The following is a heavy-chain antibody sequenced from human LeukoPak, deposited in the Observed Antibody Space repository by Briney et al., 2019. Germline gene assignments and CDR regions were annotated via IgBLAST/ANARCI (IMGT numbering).Heavy chain of an antibody. V-gene: IGHV3-7*01. Sequence: GGSLRLSCAASGFTFRTYWMSWFRQAPGKGLEWVANMNQDGSEKYYVDSVKGRFTISRDNAKNSLYLQMNSLKAEDTAVYYCANGNYFDYWGQGTLVAVSS. CDR1: GFTFRTYW. J-gene: IGHJ4*02. D-gene: IGHD1-26*01. CDR2: MNQDGSEK. CDR3: ANGNYFDY.